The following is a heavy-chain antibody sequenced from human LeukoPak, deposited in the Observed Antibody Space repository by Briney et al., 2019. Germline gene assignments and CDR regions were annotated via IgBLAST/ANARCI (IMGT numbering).Heavy chain of an antibody. CDR2: ISSSGSTI. CDR3: ASFGYSGYKKRVLDY. CDR1: GFTFSSYE. D-gene: IGHD5-12*01. V-gene: IGHV3-48*03. Sequence: HPGGSLRLSCAAPGFTFSSYEMNWVRQAPGKGLEWVSYISSSGSTIYYADSVKGRFTISRDNAKNSLYLQMNSLRAEDTAVYYCASFGYSGYKKRVLDYWGQGTLVTVSS. J-gene: IGHJ4*02.